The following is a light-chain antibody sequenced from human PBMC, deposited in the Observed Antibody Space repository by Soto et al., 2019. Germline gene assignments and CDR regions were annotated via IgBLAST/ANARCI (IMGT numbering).Light chain of an antibody. CDR1: QSVSSPY. V-gene: IGKV3-20*01. CDR2: GAS. CDR3: QQYGGSPYT. Sequence: EIVLTQSPGTLSLSPGESATLSCRASQSVSSPYLAWYQHKPGQSPRLVIFGASNRATGIPDRFSASGSGTDFTLTISSLEPEDFAVYYCQQYGGSPYTFGQGTKLEIK. J-gene: IGKJ2*01.